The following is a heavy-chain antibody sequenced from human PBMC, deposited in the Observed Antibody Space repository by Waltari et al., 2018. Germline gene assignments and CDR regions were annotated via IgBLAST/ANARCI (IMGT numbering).Heavy chain of an antibody. V-gene: IGHV4-59*01. J-gene: IGHJ6*03. Sequence: QVQLQESGPGLVKPSETPSLTCTVSGGPISSYSWTRLRPPPGKGLEWIGYIYYSGSTNYNPSLKSRVTISVDTSKNQFSLKLSSVTAADTAMYYCARVGKAANYYYYYYMDVWGKGTTVTVSS. CDR3: ARVGKAANYYYYYYMDV. D-gene: IGHD6-25*01. CDR1: GGPISSYS. CDR2: IYYSGST.